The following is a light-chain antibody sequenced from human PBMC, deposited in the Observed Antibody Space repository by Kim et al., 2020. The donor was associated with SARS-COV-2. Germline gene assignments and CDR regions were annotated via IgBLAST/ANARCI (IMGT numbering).Light chain of an antibody. CDR1: SNNVGNEG. CDR3: SAWDSSLSAWV. CDR2: RNN. Sequence: QTATLTCTGNSNNVGNEGAAWLQQHQGHPPKLRSYRNNNRPSGISERLSASGSGNTASLTITGLQPEDEADYYCSAWDSSLSAWVFGGGTQLTVL. V-gene: IGLV10-54*01. J-gene: IGLJ3*02.